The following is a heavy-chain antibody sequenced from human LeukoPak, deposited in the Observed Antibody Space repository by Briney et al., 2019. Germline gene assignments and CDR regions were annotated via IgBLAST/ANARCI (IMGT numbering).Heavy chain of an antibody. CDR2: IYTSGST. CDR3: ARDLAFDI. Sequence: SETLSLTCTVSGYSISSGYYWGWIRQPPGKGLEWIGRIYTSGSTTYNPSLKSRVTISVDTSKNQFSLKLSSVTAADTAVYYCARDLAFDIWGQGTMVTVSS. V-gene: IGHV4-38-2*02. CDR1: GYSISSGYY. J-gene: IGHJ3*02.